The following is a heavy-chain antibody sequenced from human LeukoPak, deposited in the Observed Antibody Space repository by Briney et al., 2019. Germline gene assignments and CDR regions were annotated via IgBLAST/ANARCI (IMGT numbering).Heavy chain of an antibody. Sequence: PSETLSLTCAVYGGSFSGYYWSWIRQPPGKGLEWIGEINHSGSTNYNPSLKSRVTISVDTSKNQFSLKLSSVTAADTAVYYCARGLKKQQHERGYWGQGTLVTVSS. CDR3: ARGLKKQQHERGY. J-gene: IGHJ4*02. CDR1: GGSFSGYY. D-gene: IGHD6-13*01. V-gene: IGHV4-34*01. CDR2: INHSGST.